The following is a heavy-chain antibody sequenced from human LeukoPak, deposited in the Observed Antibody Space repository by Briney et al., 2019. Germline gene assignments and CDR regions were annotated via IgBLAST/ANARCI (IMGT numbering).Heavy chain of an antibody. CDR3: ATNHRTYDFWSGYYTFWFDP. D-gene: IGHD3-3*01. CDR2: INPSGGST. V-gene: IGHV1-46*01. CDR1: GYTFTSYY. Sequence: ASVKVSCKASGYTFTSYYMHWVRQAPGQGLEWMGIINPSGGSTTYAQKFQGRVTMTRDTSTSTVYMELSSLRSEDTAVYYCATNHRTYDFWSGYYTFWFDPWGQGTLVTVSS. J-gene: IGHJ5*02.